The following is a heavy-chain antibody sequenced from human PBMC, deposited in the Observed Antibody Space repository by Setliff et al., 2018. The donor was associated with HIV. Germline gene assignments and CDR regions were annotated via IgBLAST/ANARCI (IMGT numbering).Heavy chain of an antibody. CDR1: GYTFTSYP. D-gene: IGHD6-19*01. J-gene: IGHJ4*01. V-gene: IGHV1-46*01. CDR2: INTSGGSA. Sequence: ASVKVSCKASGYTFTSYPMHWVRQAPGQGLKWMGVINTSGGSAGYAEKFRGRVTMTRDTSTSTVYMDLRNLRSEDTAVYYCARNQGDSSGWYAGDYWGHGTLVTVSS. CDR3: ARNQGDSSGWYAGDY.